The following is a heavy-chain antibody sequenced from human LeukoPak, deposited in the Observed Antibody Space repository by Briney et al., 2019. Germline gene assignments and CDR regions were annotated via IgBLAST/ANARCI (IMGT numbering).Heavy chain of an antibody. V-gene: IGHV6-1*01. CDR1: GDSVSSNSAA. Sequence: SQTLSLTCAISGDSVSSNSAAWNWIRQSPPRGLEWLGRTYYRSKWYNDYAVSVKSRITINPDTSRNQFSLQLNSVTPEDTAVYYCARGGGSGSYLSSNWFDPWGQGTLVTVSS. CDR2: TYYRSKWYN. J-gene: IGHJ5*02. CDR3: ARGGGSGSYLSSNWFDP. D-gene: IGHD3-10*01.